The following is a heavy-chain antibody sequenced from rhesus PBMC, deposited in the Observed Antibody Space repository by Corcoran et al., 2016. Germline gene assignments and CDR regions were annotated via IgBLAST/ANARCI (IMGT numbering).Heavy chain of an antibody. V-gene: IGHV4-173*01. CDR3: ASLLDV. J-gene: IGHJ5-2*02. CDR1: GGSISSSYYY. Sequence: QVQLQESGPGLVKPSETLSLTCAVSGGSISSSYYYWTWIRQPPGKGLEWIGRISGSGGSTDYNPSLKSRVTISTDTSKNQFSLKLSSVTAADTAVYYCASLLDVWGRGVLVTVSS. CDR2: ISGSGGST.